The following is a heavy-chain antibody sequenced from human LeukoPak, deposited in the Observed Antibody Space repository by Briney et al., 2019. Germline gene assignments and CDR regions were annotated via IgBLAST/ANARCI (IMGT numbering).Heavy chain of an antibody. Sequence: GGSLRLSCAASGFTFSSYSMNWVRQAPGKGLEWVSSISSSSSYIYYADSVKGRFTISRDNAKNSLYLQMSSLRAEDTAVYYCARSGTTAMGRGDYWGQGTLVTVSS. J-gene: IGHJ4*02. V-gene: IGHV3-21*01. CDR3: ARSGTTAMGRGDY. CDR2: ISSSSSYI. CDR1: GFTFSSYS. D-gene: IGHD5-18*01.